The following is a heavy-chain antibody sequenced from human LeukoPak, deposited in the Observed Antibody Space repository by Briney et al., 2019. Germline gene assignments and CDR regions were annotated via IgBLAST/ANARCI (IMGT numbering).Heavy chain of an antibody. CDR1: GGSISGYY. J-gene: IGHJ5*02. CDR3: AGSVAGS. Sequence: SETLSLTCTVSGGSISGYYWGWIRQPPGKGLEWIGSIYHSGSTYYNPSLKSRVTISVDTSKNQFSLKLSSVTAADTAVYYCAGSVAGSWGQGTLVTVSS. V-gene: IGHV4-38-2*02. CDR2: IYHSGST. D-gene: IGHD6-19*01.